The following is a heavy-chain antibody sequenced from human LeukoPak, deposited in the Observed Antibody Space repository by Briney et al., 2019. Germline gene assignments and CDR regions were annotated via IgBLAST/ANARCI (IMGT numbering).Heavy chain of an antibody. V-gene: IGHV4-61*01. CDR3: ARGPRVLRYFDWLLPYYFDY. CDR2: IYYSGST. J-gene: IGHJ4*02. CDR1: GGSVSSGSYY. D-gene: IGHD3-9*01. Sequence: KSSETLSLTCTVSGGSVSSGSYYWSWIRQPPGKGLEWIGYIYYSGSTNYNPSLKSRVTISVDTSKNQFSLKLSSVTAADTAVYYCARGPRVLRYFDWLLPYYFDYWGQGTLVTVSS.